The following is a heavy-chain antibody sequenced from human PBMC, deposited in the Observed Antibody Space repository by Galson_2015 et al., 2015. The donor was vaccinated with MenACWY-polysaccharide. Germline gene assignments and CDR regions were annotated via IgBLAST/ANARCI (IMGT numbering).Heavy chain of an antibody. CDR2: ISGSSSYI. Sequence: SLRLSCAGPGFTFSTYSMIWVCQAPGKGLEWVSAISGSSSYIYYADSVKGRFTISRDNAKNSLYLQMNSLRAEDTAVYYCASRTRFRTGSGPEDFWGQGFLVTVSS. D-gene: IGHD1-14*01. CDR3: ASRTRFRTGSGPEDF. V-gene: IGHV3-21*01. CDR1: GFTFSTYS. J-gene: IGHJ4*02.